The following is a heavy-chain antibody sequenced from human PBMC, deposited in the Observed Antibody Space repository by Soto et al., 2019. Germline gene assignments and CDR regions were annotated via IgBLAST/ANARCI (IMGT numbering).Heavy chain of an antibody. J-gene: IGHJ4*02. CDR2: ISTSGSST. D-gene: IGHD6-19*01. Sequence: PGGSLRLSCGASGFTFTNSAMSWVRQAPGKGLEWVSAISTSGSSTWYADSVKGRFTISRDNSKNTLFLQMNSLRAEDTAVYYCAKEQWPQKYYFDYWGQGTLVTVSS. CDR1: GFTFTNSA. V-gene: IGHV3-23*01. CDR3: AKEQWPQKYYFDY.